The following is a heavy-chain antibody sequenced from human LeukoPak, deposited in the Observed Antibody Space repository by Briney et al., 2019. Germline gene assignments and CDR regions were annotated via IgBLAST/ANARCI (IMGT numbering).Heavy chain of an antibody. CDR1: GFTFSSYG. V-gene: IGHV3-30*02. J-gene: IGHJ4*02. D-gene: IGHD1-26*01. CDR3: ARVEGTTGQGFDY. Sequence: GGSLRLSCAASGFTFSSYGMHWVRQAPGKGLEWVAFIRYDGSNKYYADSVKGRFTIYRDNAKNLLYLQMNSLRAEDTAVYYCARVEGTTGQGFDYWGQGALVTVSS. CDR2: IRYDGSNK.